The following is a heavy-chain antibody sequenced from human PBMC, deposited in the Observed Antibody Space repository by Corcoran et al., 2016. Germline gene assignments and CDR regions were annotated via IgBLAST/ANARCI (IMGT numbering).Heavy chain of an antibody. CDR2: IKSKTDGGTT. CDR3: TTRIRGEPPGSAEYFQH. CDR1: GFTFSNAL. V-gene: IGHV3-15*01. D-gene: IGHD3-16*01. Sequence: EVQLVESGGGLVKPGGSLRLSCAAPGFTFSNALMSWSRQAQGKGLEWVGRIKSKTDGGTTDYAAPVKGRFTISRDDSKNTLYLQMNSLKSEDTAVYYCTTRIRGEPPGSAEYFQHWGQGTLVTVSS. J-gene: IGHJ1*01.